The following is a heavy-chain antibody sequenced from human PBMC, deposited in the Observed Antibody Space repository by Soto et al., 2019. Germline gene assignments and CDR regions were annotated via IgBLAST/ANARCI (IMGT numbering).Heavy chain of an antibody. CDR1: GFTFSSYA. Sequence: EVQLLESGGGLVQPGGSLRLSCAASGFTFSSYAMSWVRQAPGKGLEWVSAISVSGGSTYYADSVKGRFTISRDNSKNTLYLQMNSLRVEDTAVYYCAKGGGYCSSTSCWRPNYFDCWGQGTLGTVSS. CDR3: AKGGGYCSSTSCWRPNYFDC. CDR2: ISVSGGST. V-gene: IGHV3-23*01. D-gene: IGHD2-2*01. J-gene: IGHJ4*02.